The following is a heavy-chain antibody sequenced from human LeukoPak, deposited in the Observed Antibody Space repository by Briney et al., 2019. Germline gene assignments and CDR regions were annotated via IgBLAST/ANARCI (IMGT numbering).Heavy chain of an antibody. Sequence: SETLSLTCTVSGGSISSGGYYWSWIRQHPGKGLEWIGYIYYSGSTYYNPSPKSRVTISVDTSKNQFSLKLSSVTAADTAVYYCARDRGTAMVLYWGQGTLVTVSS. D-gene: IGHD5-18*01. CDR3: ARDRGTAMVLY. CDR1: GGSISSGGYY. CDR2: IYYSGST. J-gene: IGHJ4*02. V-gene: IGHV4-31*03.